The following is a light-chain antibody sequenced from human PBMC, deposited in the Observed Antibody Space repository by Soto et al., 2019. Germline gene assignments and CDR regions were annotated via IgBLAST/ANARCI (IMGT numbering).Light chain of an antibody. CDR3: QQRSNWPKT. Sequence: EIVLTQSPATLSLSPGERATLSCRASQSVSSYLAWYQQKPGQAPRLLIYVASNRATGIPARFSGSGSGTDLTLTISSLEPEDFAVYYCQQRSNWPKTFGQGTKVEIK. CDR1: QSVSSY. CDR2: VAS. V-gene: IGKV3-11*01. J-gene: IGKJ1*01.